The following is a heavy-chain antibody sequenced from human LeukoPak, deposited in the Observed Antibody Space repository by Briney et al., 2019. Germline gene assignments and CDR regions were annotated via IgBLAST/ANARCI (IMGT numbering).Heavy chain of an antibody. Sequence: GGSLRLSCAASGFTFSSYAMHWVRQAPGKGLEWVAVISDDGSNKYYADSVKGRFTISRDNSKNTLYLQMNSLRAEDTAVYYCARERRYCSGGSCGSFDYWGQGTLVTVSS. V-gene: IGHV3-30*04. CDR2: ISDDGSNK. CDR3: ARERRYCSGGSCGSFDY. CDR1: GFTFSSYA. J-gene: IGHJ4*02. D-gene: IGHD2-15*01.